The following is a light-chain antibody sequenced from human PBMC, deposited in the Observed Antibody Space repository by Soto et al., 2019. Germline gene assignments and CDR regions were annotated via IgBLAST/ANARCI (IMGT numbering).Light chain of an antibody. CDR1: QDIRND. CDR2: AAS. V-gene: IGKV1-27*01. Sequence: DIQMTQSPSSLSASAGDRVTITCWASQDIRNDLAWYQQKPGKVPKVLILAASTLQSGVPSRFSGSGSGTDFTLTISSLQPEDVASYYCQKCNIAPFTFGPGTKVDIK. CDR3: QKCNIAPFT. J-gene: IGKJ3*01.